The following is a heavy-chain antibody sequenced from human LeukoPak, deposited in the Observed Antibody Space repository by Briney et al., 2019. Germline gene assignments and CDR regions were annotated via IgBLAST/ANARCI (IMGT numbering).Heavy chain of an antibody. J-gene: IGHJ6*03. V-gene: IGHV3-23*01. Sequence: GGSLRLSCAASGFTFSKFALSWVRQAPGKGLEWVSTINDRGTGTYYADSVKGRFTISRDKSKNTLSLQMNSLRAEDTAVYYCAKGLKTTVGPYMGYHYYMDVWGKGTTVTVSS. CDR3: AKGLKTTVGPYMGYHYYMDV. CDR1: GFTFSKFA. D-gene: IGHD1-1*01. CDR2: INDRGTGT.